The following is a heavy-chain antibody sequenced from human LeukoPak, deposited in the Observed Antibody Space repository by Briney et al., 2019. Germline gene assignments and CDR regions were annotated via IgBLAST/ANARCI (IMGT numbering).Heavy chain of an antibody. Sequence: SETLSLTCAVYGYSISSGYYWGWIRQPPGKGLEWIGTIYHNGNTYYNPSLKSRVTISVDTSKNQFSLKLSSVTAADTAVYYCARVRYNYGDSDYWGQGTLVAVSS. J-gene: IGHJ4*02. CDR1: GYSISSGYY. D-gene: IGHD5-18*01. CDR3: ARVRYNYGDSDY. CDR2: IYHNGNT. V-gene: IGHV4-38-2*01.